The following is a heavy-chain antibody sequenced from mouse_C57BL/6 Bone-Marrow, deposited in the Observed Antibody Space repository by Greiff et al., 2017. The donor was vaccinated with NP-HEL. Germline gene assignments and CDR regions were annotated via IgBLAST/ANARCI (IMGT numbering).Heavy chain of an antibody. Sequence: EVQLQQSGPVLVKPGASVKMSCKASGYTFTDYYMNWVKQSHGKSLEWIGVINPYNGGTSYNQKFKGKATLTVDKSSSTAYMELHSLTSEDSAVYYCARGDYDDSSYCYWYFDVWGTGTTVTVSS. CDR2: INPYNGGT. J-gene: IGHJ1*03. D-gene: IGHD1-1*01. V-gene: IGHV1-19*01. CDR1: GYTFTDYY. CDR3: ARGDYDDSSYCYWYFDV.